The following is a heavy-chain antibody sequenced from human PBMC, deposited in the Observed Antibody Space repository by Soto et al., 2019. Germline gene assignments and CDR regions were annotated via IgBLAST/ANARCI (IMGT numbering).Heavy chain of an antibody. CDR1: GFSLSTSGVG. V-gene: IGHV2-5*02. CDR3: ARPYSSGWYYRY. D-gene: IGHD6-19*01. CDR2: IYWDDDK. Sequence: QITLKESGPTLVKPTQTLTLTCTFSGFSLSTSGVGVGWIRQPPGKALEWLALIYWDDDKRYSPSLKSRLTITKDTSQNQVVLTMTNMDPVDTATYYCARPYSSGWYYRYWGQGTLVTVSS. J-gene: IGHJ4*02.